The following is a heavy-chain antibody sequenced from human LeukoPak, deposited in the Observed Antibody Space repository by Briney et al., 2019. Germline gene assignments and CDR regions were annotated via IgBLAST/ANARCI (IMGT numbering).Heavy chain of an antibody. J-gene: IGHJ4*01. V-gene: IGHV3-48*03. CDR3: ARVLAGATYFDY. Sequence: GGSLRLSCAASGFTFSRYEMNWVRQAPGKGLEWLSYISSSGSTMYYADSVKGRITISRDDAKNSLYLQMNSLRAEDTAVYYCARVLAGATYFDYWGQGTLVTVSS. CDR2: ISSSGSTM. D-gene: IGHD1-26*01. CDR1: GFTFSRYE.